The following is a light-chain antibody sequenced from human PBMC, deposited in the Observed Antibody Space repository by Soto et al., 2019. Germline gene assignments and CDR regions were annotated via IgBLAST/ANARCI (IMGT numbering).Light chain of an antibody. V-gene: IGKV1-5*01. CDR3: QQYMSYP. J-gene: IGKJ1*01. CDR1: QTISSW. CDR2: AAS. Sequence: DIEMTQTPSTLSASVGDRVTITCRASQTISSWLAWYQQKPGKAPKLLIYAASSLQSGVPSRFSGSGSGTEFTLTISSLQPDDFATYYCQQYMSYPFGQGTKV.